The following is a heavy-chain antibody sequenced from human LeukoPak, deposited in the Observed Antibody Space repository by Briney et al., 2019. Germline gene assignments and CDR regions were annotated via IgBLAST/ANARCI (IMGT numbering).Heavy chain of an antibody. V-gene: IGHV4-4*07. Sequence: PSETLSLTCTVSDGSISSYYWSWIRQPAGKGLEWIGRIFSTGSTNYNPSLKSRVTMSVDTSKNQFSLKLSFVTAADTAVYYCARVSTGGRYDYWGQGTLVTVSS. J-gene: IGHJ4*02. CDR2: IFSTGST. CDR1: DGSISSYY. CDR3: ARVSTGGRYDY. D-gene: IGHD1-14*01.